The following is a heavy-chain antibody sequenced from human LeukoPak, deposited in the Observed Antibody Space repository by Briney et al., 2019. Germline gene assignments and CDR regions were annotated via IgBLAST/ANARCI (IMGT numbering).Heavy chain of an antibody. V-gene: IGHV4-38-2*02. Sequence: PSETLSLTCTVSGYSVSTDYYWGWIRQPPGKGLEWIRNIYHDGSTYYNPSLKSRVAISVDTSKNQFSLKLTSVTAADTAVYYCAREGLITIVRGVNFGYWGQGTLVSVSS. CDR2: IYHDGST. CDR1: GYSVSTDYY. CDR3: AREGLITIVRGVNFGY. J-gene: IGHJ4*02. D-gene: IGHD3-10*01.